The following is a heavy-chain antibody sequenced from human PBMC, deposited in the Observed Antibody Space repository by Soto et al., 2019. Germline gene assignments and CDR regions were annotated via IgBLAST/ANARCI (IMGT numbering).Heavy chain of an antibody. CDR2: INHSGST. Sequence: SETLSLTCAVYGGSFSGYYWSWIRQPPGKGLEWIGEINHSGSTNYNPSLKSRVTISVDTSKNQFSLKLSSVTAADTAVYYCARGLDILTGYYVFDYWGQGTLVIVSS. D-gene: IGHD3-9*01. J-gene: IGHJ4*02. CDR1: GGSFSGYY. CDR3: ARGLDILTGYYVFDY. V-gene: IGHV4-34*01.